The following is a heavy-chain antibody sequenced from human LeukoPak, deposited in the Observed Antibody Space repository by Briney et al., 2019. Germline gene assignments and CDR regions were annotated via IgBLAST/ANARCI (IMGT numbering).Heavy chain of an antibody. J-gene: IGHJ4*02. V-gene: IGHV3-30*18. D-gene: IGHD6-19*01. CDR2: ISYDGSNK. CDR1: GFTFGSYG. Sequence: GGSLRLSCAASGFTFGSYGMHWVRQAPGKGLEWVAVISYDGSNKYYADSVKGRFTISRDNSKNTLYLQMNSLRAEDTAVYYCAKDREAIAVADYYFDYWGQGTLVTVSS. CDR3: AKDREAIAVADYYFDY.